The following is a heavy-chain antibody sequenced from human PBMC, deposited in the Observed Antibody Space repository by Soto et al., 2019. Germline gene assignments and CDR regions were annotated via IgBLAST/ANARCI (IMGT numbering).Heavy chain of an antibody. V-gene: IGHV4-30-2*06. CDR2: IYHSGST. Sequence: QLQLQESGSGLVKPSQTLSLTCAVYGGSISINGYSWSWIRQSPGKGLEWIGYIYHSGSTYYNPSLTSRVTISVDMSKNQFALKRSSVTAADTAVYYCARSRRVLSDAYCHFDLWGRGNLVTVSS. J-gene: IGHJ2*01. CDR1: GGSISINGYS. CDR3: ARSRRVLSDAYCHFDL.